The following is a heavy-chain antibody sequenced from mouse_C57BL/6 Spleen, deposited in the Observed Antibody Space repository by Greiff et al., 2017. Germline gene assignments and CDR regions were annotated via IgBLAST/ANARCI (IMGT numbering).Heavy chain of an antibody. CDR2: ITPSNGGT. CDR3: ARANWDYQAWFAY. J-gene: IGHJ3*01. CDR1: GYTFTSYW. V-gene: IGHV1-53*01. Sequence: VQLQESGTELVKPGASVKLSCKASGYTFTSYWMHWVKQRPGQGLEWIGNITPSNGGTNYNEKFKSKATLTVDKSSSTAYMQLSSLTSEDSAVYYCARANWDYQAWFAYWGQGTLVTVSA. D-gene: IGHD4-1*01.